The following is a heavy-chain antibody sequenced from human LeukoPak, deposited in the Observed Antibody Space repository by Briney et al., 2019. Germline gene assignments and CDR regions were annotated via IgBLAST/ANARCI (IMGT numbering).Heavy chain of an antibody. CDR2: FYSSGST. V-gene: IGHV4-39*07. CDR1: GGSFSSDGYF. D-gene: IGHD1-14*01. Sequence: SETLSLTCTVSGGSFSSDGYFWGRIRQPPGKGLEWIGSFYSSGSTFYNPSLKSRVSISLDTSKNQFSLRLSSVTAADTAVFYCGTSNRGSFFDYGGQGTLVTVSS. J-gene: IGHJ4*02. CDR3: GTSNRGSFFDY.